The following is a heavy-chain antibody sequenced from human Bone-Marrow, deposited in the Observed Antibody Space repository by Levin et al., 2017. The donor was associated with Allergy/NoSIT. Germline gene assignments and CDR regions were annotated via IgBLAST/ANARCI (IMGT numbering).Heavy chain of an antibody. V-gene: IGHV4-31*03. D-gene: IGHD3-22*01. CDR1: GGSIRSGGYY. CDR2: IYYSGST. J-gene: IGHJ4*02. Sequence: SQTLSLTCTVSGGSIRSGGYYWSWIRQHPGKGLEWIGYIYYSGSTYYNPSLKSRVTISVDTSKNQFSLKLSSVTAADTAVYYCARVAWHYDSSGYYFDYWGQGTLVTVSS. CDR3: ARVAWHYDSSGYYFDY.